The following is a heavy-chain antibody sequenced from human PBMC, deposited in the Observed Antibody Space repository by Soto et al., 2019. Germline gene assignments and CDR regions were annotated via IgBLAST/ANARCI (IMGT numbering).Heavy chain of an antibody. D-gene: IGHD3-10*01. V-gene: IGHV3-30-3*01. CDR2: ISYDGSNK. CDR3: ARESGSGSYFY. J-gene: IGHJ4*02. Sequence: GGSLRLSCAASGFTFSSYAMHWVRQAPGKGLEWVAVISYDGSNKYYADSVKGRFTISRDNSKNTLYLQMNSLRAEDTAVYYCARESGSGSYFYWGQGTLVTVSS. CDR1: GFTFSSYA.